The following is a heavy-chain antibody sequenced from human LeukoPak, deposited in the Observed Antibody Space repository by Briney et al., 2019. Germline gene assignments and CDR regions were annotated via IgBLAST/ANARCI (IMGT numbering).Heavy chain of an antibody. V-gene: IGHV4-59*01. J-gene: IGHJ4*02. CDR1: GGSISSYY. CDR3: ARANPGISSSWSYYFDY. D-gene: IGHD6-13*01. Sequence: SETLSLTCTVSGGSISSYYWSWIRQPPGKGLEWIGYIYYSGSTNYNPSLKSRVTISVDTSKNQFSLKLSSVTAADTAVYYCARANPGISSSWSYYFDYWGQGTLVTVSS. CDR2: IYYSGST.